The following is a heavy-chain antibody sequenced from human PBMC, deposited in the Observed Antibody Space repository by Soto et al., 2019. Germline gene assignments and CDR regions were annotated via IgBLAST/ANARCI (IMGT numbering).Heavy chain of an antibody. CDR1: GFTFSANA. D-gene: IGHD1-26*01. V-gene: IGHV3-30-3*01. CDR2: IAYDGTIK. J-gene: IGHJ4*02. Sequence: QEQLVESGGDVVQPGRSLTLSCAASGFTFSANAMHWVRQAPGKGLEWVAVIAYDGTIKIYRDSVNGRFTISRNNSKSTLYMQMNSQRPEDTAGYYCARDKIKGAPDYLDSWGQGTLVTVSS. CDR3: ARDKIKGAPDYLDS.